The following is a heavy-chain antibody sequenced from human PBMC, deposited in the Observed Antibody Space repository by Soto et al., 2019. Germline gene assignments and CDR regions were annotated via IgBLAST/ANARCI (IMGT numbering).Heavy chain of an antibody. CDR2: ISGSGGST. D-gene: IGHD4-4*01. CDR3: ANDGRAVTTTFDY. CDR1: GFTFSSYA. J-gene: IGHJ4*02. Sequence: GGSLRLSCAASGFTFSSYAMSWVRQAPGKGLEWVSAISGSGGSTYYADSVKGRFTISRDNSKNTLYLQMNSLRAEDTAVYYCANDGRAVTTTFDYWGQGTLVTVSS. V-gene: IGHV3-23*01.